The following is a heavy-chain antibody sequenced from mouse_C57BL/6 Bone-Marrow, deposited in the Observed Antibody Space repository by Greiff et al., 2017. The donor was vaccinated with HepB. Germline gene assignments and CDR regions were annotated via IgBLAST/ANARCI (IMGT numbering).Heavy chain of an antibody. Sequence: VQLQQSGPELVKPGASVKISCKASGYAFSSSWMNWVKQRPGKGLEWIGRIYPGDGDTNYNGEFKGKATLTADKSSSTAYMQLSSLTSEDSAVYFCANFYPWFAYWGQGTLVTVSA. V-gene: IGHV1-82*01. CDR1: GYAFSSSW. CDR2: IYPGDGDT. J-gene: IGHJ3*01. CDR3: ANFYPWFAY. D-gene: IGHD2-1*01.